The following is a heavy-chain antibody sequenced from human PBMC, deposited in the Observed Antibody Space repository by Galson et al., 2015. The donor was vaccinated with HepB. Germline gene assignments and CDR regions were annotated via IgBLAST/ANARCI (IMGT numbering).Heavy chain of an antibody. V-gene: IGHV1-18*04. CDR2: ISAYNGNT. CDR3: ATTRTVTTSNFDY. CDR1: GYTFTSYG. J-gene: IGHJ4*02. D-gene: IGHD4-17*01. Sequence: SVKVSCKASGYTFTSYGISWVRQAPGQGLEWMGWISAYNGNTNYAQKLQGRVTMTTDTSTDTAYMELSSLRSEDTAVYYCATTRTVTTSNFDYWGQGTLVTVSS.